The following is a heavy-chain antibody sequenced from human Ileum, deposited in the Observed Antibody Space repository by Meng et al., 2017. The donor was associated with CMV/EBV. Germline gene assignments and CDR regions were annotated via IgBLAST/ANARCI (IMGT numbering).Heavy chain of an antibody. V-gene: IGHV4-34*01. CDR2: INHRGNT. CDR1: GSAFSDYY. CDR3: ARASPQRRFLSY. Sequence: QVQLQQWGEGLLKPSETLSLMCAVQGSAFSDYYWTWIRQFPGKGLEWNGEINHRGNTNYNPSLKSRVTISIDTSRNQFSLKLTSVTATDKAVYYCARASPQRRFLSYWGQGTLVTVSS. J-gene: IGHJ4*02. D-gene: IGHD3-3*01.